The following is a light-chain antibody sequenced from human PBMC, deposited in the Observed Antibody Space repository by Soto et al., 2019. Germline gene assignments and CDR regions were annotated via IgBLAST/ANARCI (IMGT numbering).Light chain of an antibody. CDR3: QQHATAPI. J-gene: IGKJ4*01. CDR2: GAS. V-gene: IGKV3-20*01. CDR1: QAVSSIL. Sequence: EGVLTQSPGTLSLSPGERATLSCRASQAVSSILLAWYQQKPGQAPRLLIYGASSKATGIPDSFSGSGSGTDFTLTVRRLGPEDIAVYYCQQHATAPIFGGGNKVEIK.